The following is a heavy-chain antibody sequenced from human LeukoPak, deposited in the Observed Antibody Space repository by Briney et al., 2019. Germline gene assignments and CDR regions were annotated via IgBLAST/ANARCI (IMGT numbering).Heavy chain of an antibody. J-gene: IGHJ1*01. V-gene: IGHV3-21*01. D-gene: IGHD6-6*01. CDR3: ARDLSSSSTAYFQH. Sequence: GGSLRLSGAASGFTFEDHAMNWVRHVPGKGLEWVSSISSSSTYIYYADSVKGRFTISRDNAKNSLYLQMNSLRAEDTAVYYCARDLSSSSTAYFQHWGQGTLVTVSS. CDR1: GFTFEDHA. CDR2: ISSSSTYI.